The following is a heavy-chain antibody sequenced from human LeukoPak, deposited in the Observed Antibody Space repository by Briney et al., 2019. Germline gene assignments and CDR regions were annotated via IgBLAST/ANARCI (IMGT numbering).Heavy chain of an antibody. CDR3: ARARYGSGGYFFDF. Sequence: GGSLRLSCAASGFTFSSYWMHWVRQAPGKGLVWVSRINTDGSSTRYADSVKGRFTISRDNAKNTLYLQMNSLRGEDTAVYYCARARYGSGGYFFDFWGQGTLVTVSS. D-gene: IGHD3-10*01. CDR1: GFTFSSYW. J-gene: IGHJ4*02. CDR2: INTDGSST. V-gene: IGHV3-74*01.